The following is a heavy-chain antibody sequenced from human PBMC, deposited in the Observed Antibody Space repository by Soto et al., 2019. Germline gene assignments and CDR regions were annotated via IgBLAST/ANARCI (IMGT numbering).Heavy chain of an antibody. CDR1: GGTFSSYT. CDR2: IIPILGIA. V-gene: IGHV1-69*02. Sequence: QVQLVQSGAEVKKPGSSVKVSCKASGGTFSSYTISWGRQAPGQGLEWMGRIIPILGIANYAQKFQGRVTITADKPTSTAYMELSSLRSEDTAVYYCATPTGIALYGMDVWGQGTTVTVSS. J-gene: IGHJ6*02. D-gene: IGHD6-13*01. CDR3: ATPTGIALYGMDV.